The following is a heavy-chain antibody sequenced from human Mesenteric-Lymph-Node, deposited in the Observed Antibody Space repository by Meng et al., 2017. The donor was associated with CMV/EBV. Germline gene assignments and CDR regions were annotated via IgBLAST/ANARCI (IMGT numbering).Heavy chain of an antibody. V-gene: IGHV3-23*01. Sequence: GESLKISCAASGFTFSSYAMSWVRQAPGKGLEWVSAISGSGGSTYYADSVKGRFTISRDNSKNTLYLQMNSLRAEDTAVYYCAKGATGDPALYYYYGMDVWGQGTTVTVSS. CDR2: ISGSGGST. J-gene: IGHJ6*02. D-gene: IGHD7-27*01. CDR1: GFTFSSYA. CDR3: AKGATGDPALYYYYGMDV.